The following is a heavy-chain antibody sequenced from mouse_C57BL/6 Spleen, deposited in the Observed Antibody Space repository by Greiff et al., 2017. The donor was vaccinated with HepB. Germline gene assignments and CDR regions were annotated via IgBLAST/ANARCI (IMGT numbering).Heavy chain of an antibody. CDR2: IDPSDSET. V-gene: IGHV1-52*01. CDR1: GYTFTSYW. D-gene: IGHD1-1*02. Sequence: QVQLQQPGAELVRPGSSVKLSCKASGYTFTSYWMHWVKQRPIQGLEWIGNIDPSDSETHYNQKFKDKATLTVDKSSSTAYMQLSSLTSEVSAVYYCARVGYGWYFDVWGTGTTVTVSS. CDR3: ARVGYGWYFDV. J-gene: IGHJ1*03.